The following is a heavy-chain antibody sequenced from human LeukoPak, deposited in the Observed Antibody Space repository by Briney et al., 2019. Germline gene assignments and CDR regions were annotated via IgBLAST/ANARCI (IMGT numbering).Heavy chain of an antibody. CDR2: ISAYNGYT. CDR3: ARGLGNYPEIPLDY. J-gene: IGHJ4*02. CDR1: GYTFTGYY. Sequence: ASVKVSCKASGYTFTGYYMHWVRQAPGQGLEWMGWISAYNGYTHYAQNFQGRVTMTTDTSTSTAYMELRSLRSDDTAVYYCARGLGNYPEIPLDYWGQGTLVTVSS. V-gene: IGHV1-18*04. D-gene: IGHD3-16*02.